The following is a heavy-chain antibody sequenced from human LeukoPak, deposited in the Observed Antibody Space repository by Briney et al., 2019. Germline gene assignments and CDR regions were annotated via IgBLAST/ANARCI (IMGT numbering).Heavy chain of an antibody. CDR3: ARLDYGGNSVWFDP. Sequence: SETLSLTCTVSGGSISSGSYYWSWIRQPAGKGLEWIGRIYTSGSTNYNPSLKSRVTISVGTSKNQFSLKLSSVTAADTAVYYCARLDYGGNSVWFDPWGQGTLVTVSS. CDR1: GGSISSGSYY. J-gene: IGHJ5*02. V-gene: IGHV4-61*02. D-gene: IGHD4-23*01. CDR2: IYTSGST.